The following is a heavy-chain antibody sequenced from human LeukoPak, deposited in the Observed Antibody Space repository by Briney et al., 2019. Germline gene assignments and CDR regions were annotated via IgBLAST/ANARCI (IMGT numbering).Heavy chain of an antibody. J-gene: IGHJ4*02. CDR1: GFTFSSYS. V-gene: IGHV3-21*01. D-gene: IGHD4-17*01. CDR2: ISSSSSYI. CDR3: ARNPSYYGEFGY. Sequence: GGSLRLSCAASGFTFSSYSMNWVRQAPGKGLEWVSSISSSSSYIYYADSVKGRFTISRDNAKNSLYLQMNSLRAEDTAVYYCARNPSYYGEFGYWGQGTLVTVSS.